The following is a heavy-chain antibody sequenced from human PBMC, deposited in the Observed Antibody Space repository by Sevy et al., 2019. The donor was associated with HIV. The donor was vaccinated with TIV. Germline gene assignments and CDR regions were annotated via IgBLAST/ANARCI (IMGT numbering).Heavy chain of an antibody. CDR1: GGSISSYY. V-gene: IGHV4-4*07. CDR3: AREVLNDYDVWSGYYRVNYYYGMDV. Sequence: SETLSLTCTVSGGSISSYYWSWIRQPAGKGLEWIGRIYTSGSTNYNPSLKSRVTMSVDTSKNQFSLKLTSVTAADTAVHYSAREVLNDYDVWSGYYRVNYYYGMDVWGQGTPVTVSS. D-gene: IGHD3-3*01. J-gene: IGHJ6*02. CDR2: IYTSGST.